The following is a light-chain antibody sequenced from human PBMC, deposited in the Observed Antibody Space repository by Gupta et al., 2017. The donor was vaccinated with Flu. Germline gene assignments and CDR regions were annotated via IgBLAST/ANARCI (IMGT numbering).Light chain of an antibody. V-gene: IGLV2-14*01. J-gene: IGLJ2*01. CDR1: SSDVGGLEY. CDR2: EVS. Sequence: IAIGCIGTSSDVGGLEYLSWYNQHQAKAPKLMIYEVSNRVSGVSNRFSGSKSGNTASLTIPGLQAEEEADYYCSSYTNNHNLGVFGGGTKVTVL. CDR3: SSYTNNHNLGV.